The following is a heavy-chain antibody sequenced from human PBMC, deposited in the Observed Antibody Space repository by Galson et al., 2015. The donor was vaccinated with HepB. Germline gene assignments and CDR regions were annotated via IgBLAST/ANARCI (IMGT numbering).Heavy chain of an antibody. V-gene: IGHV3-21*01. J-gene: IGHJ4*02. CDR2: ISSSSSYI. CDR3: ARRGMGGISFDY. Sequence: SLRLSCAASGFTFSSYSMNWVRQAPGKGLEWVSSISSSSSYIYYADSVKGRFTISRDNAKNSLYLQMNSLRAEDTAVFYCARRGMGGISFDYWGQGTLVTVSS. D-gene: IGHD1-26*01. CDR1: GFTFSSYS.